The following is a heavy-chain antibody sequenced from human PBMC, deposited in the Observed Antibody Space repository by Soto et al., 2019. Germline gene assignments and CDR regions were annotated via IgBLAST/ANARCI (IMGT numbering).Heavy chain of an antibody. V-gene: IGHV4-34*01. CDR2: INDSGST. J-gene: IGHJ4*02. CDR1: GGSFRGYF. Sequence: QLQLHQWGAGLLKPSETLSLTCAVSGGSFRGYFWSWIRQSPDKGLEWIGEINDSGSTYYNPSFKIRLTISVDTSRSQISLRLTSVTAADSAVYYCQGGDFWGQGTRVTVSS. D-gene: IGHD3-16*01. CDR3: QGGDF.